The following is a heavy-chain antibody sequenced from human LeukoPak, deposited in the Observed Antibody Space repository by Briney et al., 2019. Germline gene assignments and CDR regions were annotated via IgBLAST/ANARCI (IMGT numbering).Heavy chain of an antibody. CDR3: ARGLLGEFRILWFGELLQELDY. V-gene: IGHV1-2*02. CDR2: INANSGGT. J-gene: IGHJ4*02. CDR1: GYTFTGYY. D-gene: IGHD3-10*01. Sequence: GASVKVSCKASGYTFTGYYMHWVRQAPGQGLEWMGWINANSGGTNYAQKFQGRVTMTRDTSISTAYMELSRLRSDDTAVYYCARGLLGEFRILWFGELLQELDYWGQGTLVTVSS.